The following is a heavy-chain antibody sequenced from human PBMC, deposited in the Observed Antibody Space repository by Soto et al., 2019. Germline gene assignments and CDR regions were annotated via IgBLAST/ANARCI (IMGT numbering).Heavy chain of an antibody. V-gene: IGHV1-69*13. Sequence: ASVKVSCKASGGTFISYAISWVRQAPGQGLEWMGGIIPIFGTANYAQKFQGRVTITADESTSTAYMELSSLRSEDTAVYYCARRGDSKGFDYWGQGTLVTVSS. CDR1: GGTFISYA. J-gene: IGHJ4*02. D-gene: IGHD3-22*01. CDR3: ARRGDSKGFDY. CDR2: IIPIFGTA.